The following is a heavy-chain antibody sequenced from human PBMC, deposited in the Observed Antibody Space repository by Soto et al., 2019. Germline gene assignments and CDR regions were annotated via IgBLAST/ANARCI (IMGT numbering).Heavy chain of an antibody. J-gene: IGHJ6*02. Sequence: QITLKESGPTLVKPTQTLTLTCTFSGFSLSTSGVGVGWIRQPPGKALEWLALIYWDDDKRYSPSLKSRLTITKDTSKNQGVLTMTNMNPVDTATYYCAHGGSSGYSYYYYGMDVWGQGTKVTVSS. CDR1: GFSLSTSGVG. D-gene: IGHD3-22*01. CDR3: AHGGSSGYSYYYYGMDV. CDR2: IYWDDDK. V-gene: IGHV2-5*02.